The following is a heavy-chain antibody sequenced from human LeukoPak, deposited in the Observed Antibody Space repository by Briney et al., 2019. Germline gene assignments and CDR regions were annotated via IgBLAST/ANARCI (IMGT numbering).Heavy chain of an antibody. CDR1: GGSFSGYY. J-gene: IGHJ4*02. D-gene: IGHD6-19*01. CDR2: INHSGST. Sequence: SETLSLTCAVYGGSFSGYYWSWIRQPPGKGLEWIGEINHSGSTNYNPSLKSRVTISVDTPKNQFSLKLSSVTAADTAVYYCARGRIAVAGAEGGTFDYWGQGTLVTVSS. CDR3: ARGRIAVAGAEGGTFDY. V-gene: IGHV4-34*01.